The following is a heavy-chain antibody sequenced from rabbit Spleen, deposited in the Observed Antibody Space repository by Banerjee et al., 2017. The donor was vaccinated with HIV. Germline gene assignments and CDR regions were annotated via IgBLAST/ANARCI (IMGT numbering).Heavy chain of an antibody. V-gene: IGHV1S45*01. CDR3: ARDTASSFSSYGMDL. Sequence: QEQLEESGGDLVKPEGSLTLTCTASGFSFSNKAVMCWVRQAPGKGLEWISCIVGSSSGFTYSATWAKGRFTCSKTSSTTVTLQMTSLTVADTATYFCARDTASSFSSYGMDLWGPGTLVTVS. CDR2: IVGSSSGFT. CDR1: GFSFSNKAV. J-gene: IGHJ6*01. D-gene: IGHD6-1*01.